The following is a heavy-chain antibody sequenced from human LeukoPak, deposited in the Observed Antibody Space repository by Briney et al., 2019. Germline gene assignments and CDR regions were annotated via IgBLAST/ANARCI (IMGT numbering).Heavy chain of an antibody. CDR3: AKAPSSSSWEIDFDY. Sequence: PGGSLRLSCAASGFTFSSYAMSWVRQAPGKGLEWVSAISGSGGSTYYADSVKGRFTISRDNSKNTLYPQMNSLRAEDTAVYYCAKAPSSSSWEIDFDYWGQGTLVTVSS. CDR2: ISGSGGST. D-gene: IGHD6-13*01. CDR1: GFTFSSYA. V-gene: IGHV3-23*01. J-gene: IGHJ4*02.